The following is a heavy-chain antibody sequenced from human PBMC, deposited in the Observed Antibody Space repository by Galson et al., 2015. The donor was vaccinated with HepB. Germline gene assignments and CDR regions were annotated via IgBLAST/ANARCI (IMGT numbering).Heavy chain of an antibody. V-gene: IGHV3-11*01. CDR1: GFTFSDYY. D-gene: IGHD3-9*01. Sequence: SLRLSCAASGFTFSDYYMSWIRQAPGKGLEWVSYISSSGSTIYYADSVKGRFTISRDNAKNSLYLQMNSLRAEDTAVYYCARDRDILTGYYMGYYFDYWGQGTLVTVSS. CDR2: ISSSGSTI. J-gene: IGHJ4*02. CDR3: ARDRDILTGYYMGYYFDY.